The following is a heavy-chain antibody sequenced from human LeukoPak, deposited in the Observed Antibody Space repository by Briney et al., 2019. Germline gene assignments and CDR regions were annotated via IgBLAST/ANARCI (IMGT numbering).Heavy chain of an antibody. V-gene: IGHV3-23*01. CDR1: GFTFTIYA. J-gene: IGHJ4*02. CDR2: VSGSGTGT. Sequence: QPGGSLRLSCVASGFTFTIYAMSWVRQPPGKGLEWVSTVSGSGTGTYYADSVKGRFTISRDNAKNSLYLQMNSLRAEDTAVYYCARSDADSSGYFDYWGQGTLVTVSS. CDR3: ARSDADSSGYFDY. D-gene: IGHD3-22*01.